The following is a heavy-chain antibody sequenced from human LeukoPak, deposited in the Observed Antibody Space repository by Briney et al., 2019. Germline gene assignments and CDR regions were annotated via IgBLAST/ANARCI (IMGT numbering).Heavy chain of an antibody. V-gene: IGHV3-53*01. CDR3: ARERVGAGYYMDV. CDR2: IYSGGNT. Sequence: GGSPRLSCAASGFTVSNYYMSWVRQAPGKGLEWVSVIYSGGNTYYADSVQGRFTISRDNSKNTLYLQMNSLRAEDTAVYYCARERVGAGYYMDVWGKGTTVTISS. J-gene: IGHJ6*03. D-gene: IGHD1-26*01. CDR1: GFTVSNYY.